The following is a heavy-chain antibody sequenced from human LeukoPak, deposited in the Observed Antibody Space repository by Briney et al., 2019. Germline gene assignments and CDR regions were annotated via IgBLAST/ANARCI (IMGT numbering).Heavy chain of an antibody. CDR1: GGSISSSSYY. J-gene: IGHJ4*02. D-gene: IGHD6-13*01. V-gene: IGHV4-39*07. CDR3: ARAAAGMSLAY. Sequence: SETLSLTCTVSGGSISSSSYYWGWIRQPPGKGLEWIGSIYYSGSTYYNPSLKSRVAISVDTSKNQFSLKLSSVTAADTAVYYCARAAAGMSLAYWGQGTLVTVSS. CDR2: IYYSGST.